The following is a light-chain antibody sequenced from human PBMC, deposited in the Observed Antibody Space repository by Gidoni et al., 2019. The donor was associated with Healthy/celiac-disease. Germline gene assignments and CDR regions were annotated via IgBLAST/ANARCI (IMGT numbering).Light chain of an antibody. Sequence: DIQMTQSTSSLSASVGDRVTITCRASQSITSYLNWYQQKPGKAPKLLIYAATSLQSGVQSRFSGSGSGTDFTLTISRLQPEDFATYYCQQSYSTPLTFGHXTKVDIK. CDR1: QSITSY. V-gene: IGKV1-39*01. J-gene: IGKJ3*01. CDR2: AAT. CDR3: QQSYSTPLT.